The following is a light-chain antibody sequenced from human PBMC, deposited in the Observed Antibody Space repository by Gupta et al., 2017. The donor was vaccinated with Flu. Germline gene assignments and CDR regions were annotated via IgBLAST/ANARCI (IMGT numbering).Light chain of an antibody. CDR1: QSVGTY. CDR3: RKRSNRPPYT. CDR2: YAS. J-gene: IGKJ2*01. Sequence: DILFPHSSATLFLSPGERATLACRASQSVGTYLAWYQQKPGQTARLLIHYASNRATGIPARFIGSGSATDFTITISSLEPEEYAVYYCRKRSNRPPYTFGQGTRLEI. V-gene: IGKV3-11*01.